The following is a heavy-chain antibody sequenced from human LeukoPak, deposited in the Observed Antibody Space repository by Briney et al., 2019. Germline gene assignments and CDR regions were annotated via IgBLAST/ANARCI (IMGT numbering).Heavy chain of an antibody. CDR3: ARESSDSSGFFDY. CDR1: GGSISSSNR. V-gene: IGHV4-4*02. J-gene: IGHJ4*02. Sequence: SGTLSLTCAVSGGSISSSNRWSWVRQPPGKGLEWIGEIYHSGSTNYNPSLKSRVTISVDKSKNQFSLKLSSVTAADTAVYYCARESSDSSGFFDYWGQGTLVTVSS. CDR2: IYHSGST. D-gene: IGHD6-19*01.